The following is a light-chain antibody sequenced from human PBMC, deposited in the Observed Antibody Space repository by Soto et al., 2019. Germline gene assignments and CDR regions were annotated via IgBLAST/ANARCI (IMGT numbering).Light chain of an antibody. Sequence: QPVLTQPPSASGTPGQRVSISCSGSSSNIGSNSVNWYQQLPGTAPKLHIYSNNQRPSGVPDRISGSKSGTSASLAISGLQSEDEADYYCAAWDDSLNGPVFGTGTKLTVL. J-gene: IGLJ1*01. CDR2: SNN. CDR1: SSNIGSNS. CDR3: AAWDDSLNGPV. V-gene: IGLV1-44*01.